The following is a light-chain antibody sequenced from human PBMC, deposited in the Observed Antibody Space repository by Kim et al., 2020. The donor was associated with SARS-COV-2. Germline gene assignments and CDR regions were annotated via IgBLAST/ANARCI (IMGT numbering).Light chain of an antibody. CDR3: QQFKSFPPT. J-gene: IGKJ1*01. V-gene: IGKV1-13*02. CDR1: QGIGTS. Sequence: AIQLAQSPSSLSASVGDRVTITCRASQGIGTSLAWYRQRPGKAPQLLMKGTSTLESGVPSGFTGSGSGTDFILTISSLQPEDFATYYCQQFKSFPPTFGQGTKVDIK. CDR2: GTS.